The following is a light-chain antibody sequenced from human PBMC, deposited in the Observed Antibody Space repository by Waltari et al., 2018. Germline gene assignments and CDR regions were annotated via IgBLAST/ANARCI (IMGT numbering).Light chain of an antibody. Sequence: RSSQSITTKLFACYQQKTGQAPRLLIYGASCRAASIPARFSSGRSGTDVTLTISRLEHEDSAVYYCRQYGSSVMYTFGQGTKLEIK. CDR2: GAS. J-gene: IGKJ2*01. V-gene: IGKV3-20*01. CDR1: QSITTKL. CDR3: RQYGSSVMYT.